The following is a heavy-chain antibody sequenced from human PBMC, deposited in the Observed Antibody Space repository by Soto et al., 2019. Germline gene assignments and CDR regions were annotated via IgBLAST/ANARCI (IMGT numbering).Heavy chain of an antibody. J-gene: IGHJ6*02. D-gene: IGHD4-4*01. CDR2: IIPMFNIT. CDR3: ARWPTVSRPTYGMDV. V-gene: IGHV1-69*01. Sequence: QVLLVQSGAQVKNPVSSVKVSCKASGDTFISYVYNWVRQAPGQGLEWMGGIIPMFNITNFAQKFQGRITITADESTTTAYMELSSLRSEDTAVYYCARWPTVSRPTYGMDVWGQGTTVTVSS. CDR1: GDTFISYV.